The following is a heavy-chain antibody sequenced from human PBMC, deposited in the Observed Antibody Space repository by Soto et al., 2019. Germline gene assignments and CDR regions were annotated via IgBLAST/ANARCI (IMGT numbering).Heavy chain of an antibody. Sequence: QVQLQESGPGLVKPSWTLSLTCAVSSGSISSTNWWSWVRQPPGKGLERIGEVYHSGSINYNPSLKSRVTMSVDKSKNQFSLKLNSVTAADTAVYYCARDCSSSSCYGRAFDVWGQGTMVTVS. CDR1: SGSISSTNW. D-gene: IGHD2-2*01. CDR3: ARDCSSSSCYGRAFDV. V-gene: IGHV4-4*02. J-gene: IGHJ3*01. CDR2: VYHSGSI.